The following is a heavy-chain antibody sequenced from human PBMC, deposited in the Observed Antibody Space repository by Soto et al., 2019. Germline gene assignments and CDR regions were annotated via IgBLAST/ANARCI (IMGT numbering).Heavy chain of an antibody. CDR1: GCSISSGGYY. D-gene: IGHD4-17*01. V-gene: IGHV4-61*08. CDR3: AREEVTFHGEGDYCDGMDV. Sequence: SDTPSLTFTVSGCSISSGGYYCSWILQHQGKGLEWIGYIYYSGSTNYNPSLKSRVTISVDTSKNQFSLKLTSVTAADTAVYYCAREEVTFHGEGDYCDGMDVWGQGSTVSVSS. CDR2: IYYSGST. J-gene: IGHJ6*02.